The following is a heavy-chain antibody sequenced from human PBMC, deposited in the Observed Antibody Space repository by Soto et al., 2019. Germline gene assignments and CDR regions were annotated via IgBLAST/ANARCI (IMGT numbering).Heavy chain of an antibody. CDR3: SREPYGSGCSARCLES. J-gene: IGHJ5*01. V-gene: IGHV1-2*04. D-gene: IGHD6-19*01. Sequence: CEAAGVRVKGWSLVLAQPSKKKGLEWMGWINPNSGGTNYAQKFQGWVTMTRDTSISTAYRELRSLRSYDTAVYFCSREPYGSGCSARCLESWGNGSPVTV. CDR1: GVRVKGWS. CDR2: INPNSGGT.